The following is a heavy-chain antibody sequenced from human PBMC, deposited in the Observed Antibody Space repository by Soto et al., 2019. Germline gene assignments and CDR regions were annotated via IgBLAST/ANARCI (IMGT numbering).Heavy chain of an antibody. Sequence: SETLSLTCTVSGASMSNYYGSWIRQPPGKGLEHIGYVYYTGNTNYNPSLKSRVTISVDTSNNQFSLKLTSVTTADPAIYYCAPSGHTFWVVVWGRGILVTVSS. CDR2: VYYTGNT. CDR3: APSGHTFWVVV. V-gene: IGHV4-59*01. J-gene: IGHJ4*02. D-gene: IGHD3-10*01. CDR1: GASMSNYY.